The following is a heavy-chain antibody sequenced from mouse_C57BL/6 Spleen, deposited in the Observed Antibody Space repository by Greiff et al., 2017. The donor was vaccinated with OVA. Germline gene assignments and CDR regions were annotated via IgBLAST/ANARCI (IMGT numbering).Heavy chain of an antibody. D-gene: IGHD1-1*01. CDR3: ARGAHYYGSSPHWYFDV. V-gene: IGHV1-82*01. J-gene: IGHJ1*03. CDR2: IYPGDGDT. Sequence: VQLQQSGPELVKPGASVKISCKASGYAFSSSWMNWVEQRPGKGLEWIGRIYPGDGDTNYNGKFKGKATLTADKSSSTAYMQLSSLTSEDSAVYFCARGAHYYGSSPHWYFDVWGTGTTVTVSS. CDR1: GYAFSSSW.